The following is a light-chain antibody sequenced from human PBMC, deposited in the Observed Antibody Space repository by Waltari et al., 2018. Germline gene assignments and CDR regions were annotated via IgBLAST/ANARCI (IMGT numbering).Light chain of an antibody. CDR3: QQLNNYPRMYT. J-gene: IGKJ2*01. Sequence: DIQFTQSPSFLSASVGDRVTITCRASQGISSYLAWYQQKPGKAPKLLIYAASTLQSGVPSRFSGSGSGTEFTLTISSLQPEDFATYYCQQLNNYPRMYTFGQGTKLEIK. CDR1: QGISSY. CDR2: AAS. V-gene: IGKV1-9*01.